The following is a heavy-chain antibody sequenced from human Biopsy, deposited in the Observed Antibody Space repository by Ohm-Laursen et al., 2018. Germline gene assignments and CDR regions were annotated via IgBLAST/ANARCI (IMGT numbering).Heavy chain of an antibody. CDR3: AKEVFSAVGTSGFDP. CDR1: GFTLSNYA. V-gene: IGHV3-23*01. D-gene: IGHD1/OR15-1a*01. Sequence: SLRLSCSASGFTLSNYAMSWVRQAPGKGLEWVSGISGSGGRTYYAESMKGRFTISRDNSKKTVYLQMKSLRAEDTAVYYCAKEVFSAVGTSGFDPWGQGILVTVSS. J-gene: IGHJ5*02. CDR2: ISGSGGRT.